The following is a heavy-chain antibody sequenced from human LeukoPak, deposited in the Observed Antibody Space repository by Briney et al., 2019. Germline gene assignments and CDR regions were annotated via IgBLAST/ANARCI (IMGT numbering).Heavy chain of an antibody. J-gene: IGHJ4*02. CDR2: ISAYNGNT. V-gene: IGHV1-18*04. CDR1: GYTFTGYY. CDR3: ARGGDNPHYVWGSYRYLPDY. D-gene: IGHD3-16*02. Sequence: ASVTVSCKASGYTFTGYYMHWVRQAPGQGLEWMGWISAYNGNTNYAQKLQGRVTMTTDTSTSTAYMELRSLRSDDTAVYYCARGGDNPHYVWGSYRYLPDYWGQGTLVTVSS.